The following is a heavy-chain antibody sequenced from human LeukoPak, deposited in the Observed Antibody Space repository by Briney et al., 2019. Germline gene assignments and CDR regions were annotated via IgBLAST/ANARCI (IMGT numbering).Heavy chain of an antibody. V-gene: IGHV3-7*01. D-gene: IGHD3-3*01. Sequence: GGSLRLSFVASGFTFRDYWMTWVRPAPGKGLEWVASIQHDGSEKYYVDSVNGRYTISRDNAKNSLYLHMNSLRDEDTGVYYCAGIWSAYYLDFIDFWGQGTLVTVSS. J-gene: IGHJ4*02. CDR1: GFTFRDYW. CDR3: AGIWSAYYLDFIDF. CDR2: IQHDGSEK.